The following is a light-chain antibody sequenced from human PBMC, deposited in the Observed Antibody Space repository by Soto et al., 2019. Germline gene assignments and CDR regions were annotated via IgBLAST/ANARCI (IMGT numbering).Light chain of an antibody. CDR1: QSISNH. J-gene: IGKJ1*01. V-gene: IGKV1-39*01. Sequence: DIQMTQSPSSLSASVEDRVIITCRASQSISNHLNWYQQKPGKAPKLLIYAASSLQSGVPSRFSGSGSGTDFTLTISSLQPEDFATYYCQQSYSTLWTSGQGTKVDI. CDR2: AAS. CDR3: QQSYSTLWT.